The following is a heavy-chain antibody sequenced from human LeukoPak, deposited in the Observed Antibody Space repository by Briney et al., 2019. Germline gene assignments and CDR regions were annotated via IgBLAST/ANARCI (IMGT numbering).Heavy chain of an antibody. V-gene: IGHV3-30*04. CDR2: ISYDGSNK. CDR1: GFTFSSYA. J-gene: IGHJ5*02. D-gene: IGHD1-26*01. CDR3: ARRGELLRDNWLDP. Sequence: GGSLRLSCAASGFTFSSYAMHWVRQAPGKGLEWVAVISYDGSNKYYADSVKGRFTISRDNSKNTLYLQMNSLRVEDTAVYYCARRGELLRDNWLDPWGQGALVTVSS.